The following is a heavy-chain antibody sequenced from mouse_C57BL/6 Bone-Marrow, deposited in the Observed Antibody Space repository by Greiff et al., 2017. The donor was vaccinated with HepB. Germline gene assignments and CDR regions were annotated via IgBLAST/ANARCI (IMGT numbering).Heavy chain of an antibody. CDR3: AREFSTTVVATYYFDY. D-gene: IGHD1-1*01. CDR2: IDPSDSYT. J-gene: IGHJ2*01. CDR1: GYTFTSYW. V-gene: IGHV1-69*01. Sequence: QVQLQQPGAELVMPGASVKLSCKASGYTFTSYWMHWVKQRPGQGLEWIGEIDPSDSYTNYNQKFKGKSTLTVDKSSSTAYMQLSSLTSEDSAVYYCAREFSTTVVATYYFDYWGQGTTLTVSS.